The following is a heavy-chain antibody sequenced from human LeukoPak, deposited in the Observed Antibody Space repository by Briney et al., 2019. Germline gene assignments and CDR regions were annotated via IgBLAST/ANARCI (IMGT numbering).Heavy chain of an antibody. CDR1: GLTFNDFA. CDR3: ARNLGPFDV. D-gene: IGHD3-16*01. CDR2: IPDAVT. Sequence: GGSLRLACAASGLTFNDFAITSGRQAPGKGLELVSTIPDAVTHYADPVKGRFIIPRHNSKNLLYLQLTSLRADDRAMYYCARNLGPFDVRGHGTMVTVSS. J-gene: IGHJ3*01. V-gene: IGHV3-23*01.